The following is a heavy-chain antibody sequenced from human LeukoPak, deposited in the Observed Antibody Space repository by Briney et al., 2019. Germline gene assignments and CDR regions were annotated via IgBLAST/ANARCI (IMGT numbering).Heavy chain of an antibody. V-gene: IGHV1-18*01. D-gene: IGHD3-10*01. CDR3: ARYPTARRITMVREVLFHCYMDV. J-gene: IGHJ6*03. Sequence: ASVKVSCKASGYTFTSYGISWVRQAPGQGLEWTGRISAYNGNTNYAQKLQGRVTMTTDTSTSTAYMELRSLRSDDTAVYYCARYPTARRITMVREVLFHCYMDVWGKGTTVTVYS. CDR1: GYTFTSYG. CDR2: ISAYNGNT.